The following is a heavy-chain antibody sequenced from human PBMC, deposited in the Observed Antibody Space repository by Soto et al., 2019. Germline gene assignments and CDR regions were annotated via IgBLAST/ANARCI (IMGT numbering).Heavy chain of an antibody. Sequence: GESLKISCNTSGYDFTNYCIGLVLQMPGKGLEWMGIIYPGDSDTRYSPSFQGQITISADKSISTAYLQWSSLKASDTAMYYCARLFNPGSAAGLDYWGQGILVTFSS. CDR1: GYDFTNYC. J-gene: IGHJ4*02. V-gene: IGHV5-51*01. CDR2: IYPGDSDT. CDR3: ARLFNPGSAAGLDY. D-gene: IGHD6-13*01.